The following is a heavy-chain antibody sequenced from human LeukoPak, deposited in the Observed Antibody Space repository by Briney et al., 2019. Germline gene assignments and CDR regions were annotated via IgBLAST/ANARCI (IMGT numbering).Heavy chain of an antibody. CDR1: GSTFTGYY. CDR3: ARFGNWNADSDY. Sequence: ASVKVSCKASGSTFTGYYMHWVRQAPGQGLEWMGWINPNSGGTNYAQKFQGRVTMTRDTSISTAYMELSRLRSDDTAVYHCARFGNWNADSDYWGQGTLVTVSS. D-gene: IGHD1-20*01. J-gene: IGHJ4*02. V-gene: IGHV1-2*02. CDR2: INPNSGGT.